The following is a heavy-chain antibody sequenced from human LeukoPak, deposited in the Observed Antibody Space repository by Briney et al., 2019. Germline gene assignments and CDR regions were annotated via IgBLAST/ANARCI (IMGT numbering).Heavy chain of an antibody. CDR1: GFTFDDYG. CDR2: INWNGGST. CDR3: AREFPIDTMIVVVVPYYFDY. V-gene: IGHV3-20*04. J-gene: IGHJ4*02. D-gene: IGHD3-22*01. Sequence: GGSLRLSCAASGFTFDDYGMSWVRQAPGKGLEWVSGINWNGGSTGYADSVKGRFTISRDNAKNSLYLQMNSLRAEDTASYYCAREFPIDTMIVVVVPYYFDYWGQGTLVTVSS.